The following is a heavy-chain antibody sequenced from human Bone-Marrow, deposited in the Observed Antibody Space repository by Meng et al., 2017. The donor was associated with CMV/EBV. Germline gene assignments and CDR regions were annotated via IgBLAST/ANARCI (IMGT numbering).Heavy chain of an antibody. CDR3: AREPYYYDSSGYFDY. CDR2: INPNSGGT. CDR1: GYTFTGYY. D-gene: IGHD3-22*01. J-gene: IGHJ4*02. V-gene: IGHV1-2*02. Sequence: SGYTFTGYYMHWVRQAPGQGLEWMGWINPNSGGTNYAQKFQGRVTMTRDTSISTAYMELSSLRSKDTAVYYCAREPYYYDSSGYFDYWGQGTLVTVSS.